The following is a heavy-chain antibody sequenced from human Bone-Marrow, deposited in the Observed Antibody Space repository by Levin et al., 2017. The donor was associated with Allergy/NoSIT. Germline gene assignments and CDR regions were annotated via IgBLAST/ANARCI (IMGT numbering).Heavy chain of an antibody. CDR2: INHSGST. D-gene: IGHD1-26*01. Sequence: PSETLSLTCAVYGGSFSGYYWSWIRQPPGKGLEWIGEINHSGSTNYNPSLKSRVTISVDTSKNQFSLKLSSVTAADTAVYYCARGTPAVGFDYWGQGTLVTVSS. J-gene: IGHJ4*02. CDR3: ARGTPAVGFDY. V-gene: IGHV4-34*01. CDR1: GGSFSGYY.